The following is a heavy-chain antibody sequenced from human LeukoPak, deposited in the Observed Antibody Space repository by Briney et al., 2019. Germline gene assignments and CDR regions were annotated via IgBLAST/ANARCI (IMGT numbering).Heavy chain of an antibody. V-gene: IGHV3-43D*03. CDR1: GFTFDDYA. CDR2: ISWDGDRT. D-gene: IGHD1-1*01. CDR3: AKDTLSATTGRADYFDS. Sequence: GGSLRLSCAASGFTFDDYAMNWVRQPPGKGLEWVSLISWDGDRTYYADSVKGRFTISRDNSKNSLYLQMNSLRAEDTALYYCAKDTLSATTGRADYFDSWGQGTLVTVSS. J-gene: IGHJ4*02.